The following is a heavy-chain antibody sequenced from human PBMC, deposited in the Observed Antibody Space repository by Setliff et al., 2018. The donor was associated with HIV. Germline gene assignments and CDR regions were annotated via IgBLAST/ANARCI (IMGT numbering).Heavy chain of an antibody. D-gene: IGHD6-19*01. CDR3: AKDRAPGNPPLQWLGD. CDR1: GFSFSDYG. V-gene: IGHV3-30*05. CDR2: MSYDGNNK. Sequence: GGSLRLSCAASGFSFSDYGMHWVRQAPGKGLEWVAVMSYDGNNKYYADSVKGRFTISRDNSKDTLYLQMNSLRGEGTAVYYCAKDRAPGNPPLQWLGDWGQGTLVTVSS. J-gene: IGHJ4*02.